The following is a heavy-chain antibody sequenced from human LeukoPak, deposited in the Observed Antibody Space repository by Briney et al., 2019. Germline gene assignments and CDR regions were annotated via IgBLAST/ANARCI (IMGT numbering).Heavy chain of an antibody. Sequence: ASVKVSCKASGYTFTSYTMHWVRQAPGQGLEWMGRINPNSGGTNYAQKFQGRVTMTRDTSISTAYMELSRLRSDDTAVYYCARGDSSSWYGDLDYWGQGTLVTVSS. CDR2: INPNSGGT. J-gene: IGHJ4*02. D-gene: IGHD6-13*01. V-gene: IGHV1-2*06. CDR3: ARGDSSSWYGDLDY. CDR1: GYTFTSYT.